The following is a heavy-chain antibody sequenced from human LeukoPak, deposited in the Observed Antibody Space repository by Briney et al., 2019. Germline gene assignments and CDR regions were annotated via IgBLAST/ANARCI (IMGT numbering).Heavy chain of an antibody. V-gene: IGHV1-18*01. CDR1: GYTFSRYG. CDR2: ISAYNGNT. J-gene: IGHJ4*02. CDR3: ARDNSAVSDCSSTSCYHFGY. Sequence: ASVKVSCKASGYTFSRYGISWVRQAPGQGLEWMGWISAYNGNTNYAQKLQGRVTMTTDTSTTTVYMELRSLRFDDTAVYYCARDNSAVSDCSSTSCYHFGYWGRGTLVTVSS. D-gene: IGHD2-2*01.